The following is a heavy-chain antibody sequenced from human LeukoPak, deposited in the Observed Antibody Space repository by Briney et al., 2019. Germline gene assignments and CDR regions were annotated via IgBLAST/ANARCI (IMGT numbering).Heavy chain of an antibody. Sequence: PSETLSLTCAVYGGSFSGYYWSWIRQPPGKGLEWIGEINHSGSTNYNPPLKSRVTISVDTSKNQFSLKLSPVTAADTAVYYCARGGPRITMIVVVDRDYYFDYWGQGTLVTVSS. D-gene: IGHD3-22*01. CDR2: INHSGST. CDR3: ARGGPRITMIVVVDRDYYFDY. CDR1: GGSFSGYY. V-gene: IGHV4-34*01. J-gene: IGHJ4*02.